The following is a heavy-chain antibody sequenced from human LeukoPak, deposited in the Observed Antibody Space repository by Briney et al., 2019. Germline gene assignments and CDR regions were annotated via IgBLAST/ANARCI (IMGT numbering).Heavy chain of an antibody. V-gene: IGHV3-30*19. J-gene: IGHJ4*02. Sequence: GGSLRLSCAASGFTFSSYGMHWVRQAPGKGLEWVAVISYDGSNKYYADSVKGRFTISRDNSKNTLYLQMNSLRAEDTAVYYCARDNIVVVVAALPDYWGQGTLVTVSS. D-gene: IGHD2-15*01. CDR3: ARDNIVVVVAALPDY. CDR2: ISYDGSNK. CDR1: GFTFSSYG.